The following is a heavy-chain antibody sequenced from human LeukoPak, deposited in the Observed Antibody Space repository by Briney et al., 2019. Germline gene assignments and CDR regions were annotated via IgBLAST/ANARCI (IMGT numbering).Heavy chain of an antibody. CDR2: ISAYNGNT. CDR1: GYTFTSYG. CDR3: ARDQRKGVRVIYYGMNV. Sequence: GASVKVSCKASGYTFTSYGISWVRQAPGQGLEWMGWISAYNGNTNYAQKLQGRVTMTTDTSTSTAYMELRSLRSDDTAVYYCARDQRKGVRVIYYGMNVWGQGTTVTVSS. D-gene: IGHD2/OR15-2a*01. V-gene: IGHV1-18*01. J-gene: IGHJ6*02.